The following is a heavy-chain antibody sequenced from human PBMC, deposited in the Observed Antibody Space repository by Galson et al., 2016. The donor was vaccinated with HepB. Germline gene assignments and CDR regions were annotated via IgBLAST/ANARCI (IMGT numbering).Heavy chain of an antibody. D-gene: IGHD3-16*01. CDR3: ARALWGKLWNGMDD. Sequence: SETLSLTCTVSGDSISNNNWWTWVRQSPGTGLEWIGEIFHSGTTNFNPAFKSRVLMSVDRSTNQFSLTLNFVTAADTAIYYCARALWGKLWNGMDDWGPGITVTVSS. CDR1: GDSISNNNW. V-gene: IGHV4-4*02. CDR2: IFHSGTT. J-gene: IGHJ6*02.